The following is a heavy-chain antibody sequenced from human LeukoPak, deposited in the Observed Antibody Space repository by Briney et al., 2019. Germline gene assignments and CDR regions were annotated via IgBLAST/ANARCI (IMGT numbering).Heavy chain of an antibody. CDR3: ARTQDGYIDY. CDR1: GFTFSSYA. CDR2: ISYDGSNK. J-gene: IGHJ4*02. V-gene: IGHV3-30*04. D-gene: IGHD5-24*01. Sequence: PGGSLRLSCAASGFTFSSYAMHWVRQAPGKGLEWVAVISYDGSNKYYADSVKGRFTISRDNSKNTLYLQMNSLRAEDTAVYYCARTQDGYIDYWGQGTLVTVSS.